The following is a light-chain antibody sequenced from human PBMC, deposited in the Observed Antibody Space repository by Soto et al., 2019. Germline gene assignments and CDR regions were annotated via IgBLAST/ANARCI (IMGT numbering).Light chain of an antibody. V-gene: IGKV3-20*01. Sequence: EIVLTQSPATLSLSPEERATLSCRASQSVSSSYLAWYQQKPGQAPRLLIYGASSRATGIPDRFSGSGSGTDFTLTISRLEPEDFAVYYCQQYGSSPATFGQGTKVDIK. CDR1: QSVSSSY. J-gene: IGKJ1*01. CDR2: GAS. CDR3: QQYGSSPAT.